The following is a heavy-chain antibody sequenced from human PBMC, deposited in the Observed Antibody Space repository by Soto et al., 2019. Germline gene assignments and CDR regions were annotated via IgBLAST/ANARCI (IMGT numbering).Heavy chain of an antibody. CDR3: AKDLSSGWYGDPWYLDY. CDR2: ISYDGSNK. CDR1: GFTFSSYG. Sequence: PGGSLRLSCAASGFTFSSYGMHWVRQAPGKGLEWVAVISYDGSNKYYADSVKGRFTISRDNSKNTLYLQMSSLRAEDTAVYYCAKDLSSGWYGDPWYLDYWGQGTLVTVSS. V-gene: IGHV3-30*18. D-gene: IGHD6-19*01. J-gene: IGHJ4*02.